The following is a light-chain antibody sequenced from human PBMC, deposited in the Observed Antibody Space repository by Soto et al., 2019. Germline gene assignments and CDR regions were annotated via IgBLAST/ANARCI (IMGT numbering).Light chain of an antibody. V-gene: IGKV4-1*01. CDR3: QQYYTTPIT. CDR1: QSVLYSSNNKNY. J-gene: IGKJ5*01. CDR2: WAS. Sequence: IVMTKSPESLAVSLGERATINCRSSQSVLYSSNNKNYLAWYQQKPGQPPKLVIYWASTRESGVPDRFSGSGSGTDFTLTVSSLQAEDVAVYYCQQYYTTPITFGQGTRLEIK.